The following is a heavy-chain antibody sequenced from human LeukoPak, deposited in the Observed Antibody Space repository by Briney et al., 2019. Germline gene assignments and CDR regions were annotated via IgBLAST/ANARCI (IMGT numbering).Heavy chain of an antibody. CDR2: IYTSGST. D-gene: IGHD3-22*01. V-gene: IGHV4-61*02. Sequence: SETLSLTCSVSGGSISSGSYYWSWIRQPAGKGLEWIGRIYTSGSTNYNPSLKSRVTISVDTSKNQFSLKLSSVTAADTAVYYCARGYDSSGYYYPPGLDYWGQGTLVTVSS. J-gene: IGHJ4*02. CDR1: GGSISSGSYY. CDR3: ARGYDSSGYYYPPGLDY.